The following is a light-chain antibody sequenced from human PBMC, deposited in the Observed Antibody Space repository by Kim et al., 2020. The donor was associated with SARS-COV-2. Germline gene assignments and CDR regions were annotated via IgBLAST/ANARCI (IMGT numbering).Light chain of an antibody. J-gene: IGKJ4*01. CDR1: QSISNK. Sequence: SPGERVTLSCRASQSISNKLAWYQQKPGQAPRLLIYGAYTRATGIPARFSGSGSGTEFTLDISSLQSEDFAVYYCQQYYNWPPVTFGGGTKVDIK. CDR2: GAY. V-gene: IGKV3-15*01. CDR3: QQYYNWPPVT.